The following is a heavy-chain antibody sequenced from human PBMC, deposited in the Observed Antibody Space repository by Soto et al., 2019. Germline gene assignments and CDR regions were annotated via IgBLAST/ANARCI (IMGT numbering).Heavy chain of an antibody. CDR2: ISYDGSNK. V-gene: IGHV3-30*18. J-gene: IGHJ6*02. CDR3: AKDQHYYYYGMDV. CDR1: GFTFSNYG. Sequence: QVQLVESGGGVVQPGRSLRLSCAASGFTFSNYGMHWVRQAPGKGLEWVAVISYDGSNKYYADSVKGRFTISRDNSKNTLYLQMNSLRAEDTAVYYCAKDQHYYYYGMDVWGQGTTVTVSS.